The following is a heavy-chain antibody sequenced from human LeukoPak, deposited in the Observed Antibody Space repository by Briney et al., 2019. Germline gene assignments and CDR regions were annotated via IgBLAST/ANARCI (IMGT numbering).Heavy chain of an antibody. CDR1: GYTFTSYG. J-gene: IGHJ4*02. CDR3: ASHSVVVTASDY. Sequence: ASVKVSCKASGYTFTSYGISWVRQAPGQGLEWMGWISAYNGNTNYAQKLQGRVTITADESTSTAYMELSSLRSEDTAVYYCASHSVVVTASDYWGQGTLVTVSS. CDR2: ISAYNGNT. D-gene: IGHD2-21*02. V-gene: IGHV1-18*01.